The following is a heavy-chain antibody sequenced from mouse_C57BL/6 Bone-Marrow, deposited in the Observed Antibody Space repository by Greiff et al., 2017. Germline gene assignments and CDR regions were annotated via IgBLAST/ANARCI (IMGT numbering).Heavy chain of an antibody. CDR1: GYTFTDHT. D-gene: IGHD2-1*01. CDR2: IYPRDGSN. J-gene: IGHJ4*01. CDR3: ALLEICYCNYDYAIDN. Sequence: QVQLQQSDAELVKPGASVKISCKASGYTFTDHTIHWMKQRPEQGLEWLGYIYPRDGSNKYNENLKGKATLTADRSSSTAYMQLNSLTSRDTAVYFSALLEICYCNYDYAIDNWGQGTAVTVTS. V-gene: IGHV1-78*01.